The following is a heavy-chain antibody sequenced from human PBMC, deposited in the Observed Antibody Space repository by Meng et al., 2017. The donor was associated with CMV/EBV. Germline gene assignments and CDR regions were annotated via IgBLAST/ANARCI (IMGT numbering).Heavy chain of an antibody. D-gene: IGHD3-3*01. V-gene: IGHV3-23*01. CDR3: AKLGLWNGYRALDY. J-gene: IGHJ4*02. CDR2: ISDAGTAT. CDR1: AFSFRPFA. Sequence: SAFSFRPFAMTWVRPPPGEGLAWVSIISDAGTATEYADSVKGRFTISRDNAKNTVYLQMTSLRADDTAVYYCAKLGLWNGYRALDYWGRGALVTVSS.